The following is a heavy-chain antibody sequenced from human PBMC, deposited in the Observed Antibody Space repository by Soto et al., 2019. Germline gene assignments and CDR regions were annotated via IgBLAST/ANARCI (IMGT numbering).Heavy chain of an antibody. V-gene: IGHV3-30-3*01. CDR2: ISYDGSNK. J-gene: IGHJ3*02. D-gene: IGHD6-25*01. CDR3: ARGAATAGYDAFDI. CDR1: GFTFSSYA. Sequence: GGSLRLSCAASGFTFSSYAMHWVRQAPGKGLEWVAVISYDGSNKYYADSVKGRFTISRDNSKNTLYLQMNSLRAEDTAVYYCARGAATAGYDAFDIRGQGTMVTVSS.